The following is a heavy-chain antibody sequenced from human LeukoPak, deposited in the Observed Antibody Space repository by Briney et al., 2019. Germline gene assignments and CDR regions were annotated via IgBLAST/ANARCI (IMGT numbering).Heavy chain of an antibody. V-gene: IGHV3-30-3*01. CDR2: ISYDGSNK. J-gene: IGHJ6*02. CDR1: GFTFSSYA. Sequence: GGSLRLSCAASGFTFSSYAMHWVRQAPGKGLEWVAVISYDGSNKYYADSVKGRFTISRDNSKNTLYLQMNSLRAEDTAVYYCAREIFDDYYYYGMDVWGQGTTVTVSS. CDR3: AREIFDDYYYYGMDV.